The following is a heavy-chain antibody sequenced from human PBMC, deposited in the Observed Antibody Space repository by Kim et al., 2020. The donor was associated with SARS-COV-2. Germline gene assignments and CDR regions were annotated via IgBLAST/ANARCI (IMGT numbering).Heavy chain of an antibody. J-gene: IGHJ4*02. D-gene: IGHD6-19*01. Sequence: SETLSLTCTVSGGSIGSSSYYWGWIRQPPGKGLEWIGSIYYSGSTYYNPSLKSRVTISVDTSKNQFSLKLSSVTAADTAVYYCARHRYRSGWYGDVFDYWGQGTLVTVSS. CDR3: ARHRYRSGWYGDVFDY. CDR2: IYYSGST. V-gene: IGHV4-39*01. CDR1: GGSIGSSSYY.